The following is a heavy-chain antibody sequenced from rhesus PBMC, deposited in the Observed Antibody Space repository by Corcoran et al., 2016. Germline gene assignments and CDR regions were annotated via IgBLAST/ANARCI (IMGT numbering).Heavy chain of an antibody. D-gene: IGHD6-25*01. CDR3: ARHSGTWGFDY. V-gene: IGHV4-147*01. CDR2: VFGTRGST. Sequence: QVQLQESGPGLVKPSETLSLTCAVSGGSISSNYWSWIRQPPGKGLEWFGRVFGTRGSTSYTPSLTSRVTFSTDTSKNQFSLKLSSVTAADTAIYYCARHSGTWGFDYWGQGVLVTVSS. CDR1: GGSISSNY. J-gene: IGHJ4*01.